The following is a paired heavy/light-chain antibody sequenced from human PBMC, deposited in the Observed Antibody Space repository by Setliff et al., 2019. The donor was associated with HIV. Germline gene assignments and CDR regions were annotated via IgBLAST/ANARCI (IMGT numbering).Light chain of an antibody. V-gene: IGKV1-5*03. CDR2: KAS. J-gene: IGKJ1*01. CDR1: QSISSW. CDR3: QQYNSFWT. Sequence: DIQMTQSPSTLSASVGDRVTITCRASQSISSWLAWYQQKPGKAPKLLIYKASSLESGVPSRFSGSGSGTEFTLTISSLQPDDFATYYCQQYNSFWTFGQGTKVEIK.
Heavy chain of an antibody. J-gene: IGHJ6*03. CDR1: GFTFSSYG. D-gene: IGHD3-10*01. CDR2: IRYDGSNK. Sequence: QVQLVESGGGVVQPGGSLRLSCAASGFTFSSYGMHWVRQAPGKGLEWVAFIRYDGSNKYYADSVKGRFTISRDNSKNTLYLQMNSLRAEDTAVYYCAKVWGYYGSGSYYDYYYYYMDVWGKGTTVTVSS. CDR3: AKVWGYYGSGSYYDYYYYYMDV. V-gene: IGHV3-30*02.